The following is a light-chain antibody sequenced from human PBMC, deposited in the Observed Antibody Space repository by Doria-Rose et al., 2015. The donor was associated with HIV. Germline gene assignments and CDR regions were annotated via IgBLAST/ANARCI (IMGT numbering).Light chain of an antibody. J-gene: IGKJ1*01. CDR1: QSFSSTY. CDR2: DGS. Sequence: EIVMTQSPGTLSLSPGERATLSCRASQSFSSTYLAWYQQKPGQAPSLLIYDGSTRAIGIPDRSSASGSGTDFTLTINRLEPEDFALYYCHQYGTSWTFGQGTKVEI. V-gene: IGKV3-20*01. CDR3: HQYGTSWT.